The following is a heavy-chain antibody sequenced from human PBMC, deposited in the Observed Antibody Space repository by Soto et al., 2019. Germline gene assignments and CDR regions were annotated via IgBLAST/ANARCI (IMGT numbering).Heavy chain of an antibody. CDR2: IPCSGGGT. CDR3: AKDYYGSGSYYNLLY. V-gene: IGHV3-23*01. D-gene: IGHD3-10*01. J-gene: IGHJ4*02. Sequence: GGSLIVCCSASGFTFSNYCMSWVRESPGKGLEWVSAIPCSGGGTYYTGSVKGRFTISRDISKNPLYQQMNSLRAEDTAVYYCAKDYYGSGSYYNLLYWGQRTLVTVSS. CDR1: GFTFSNYC.